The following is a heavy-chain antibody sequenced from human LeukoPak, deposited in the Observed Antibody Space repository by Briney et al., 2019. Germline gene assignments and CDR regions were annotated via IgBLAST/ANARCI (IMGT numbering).Heavy chain of an antibody. D-gene: IGHD3-10*01. CDR1: GLTVSSYA. Sequence: GGSLRLSCAASGLTVSSYAMSWVRQAPGKGLEWVPTIIGSAANTYFADSVKGRFTISRDDSKNTVYLQMNSLRAEDTAVYSCAKYTSGTSYRGLDQWGHGTLVTVSS. CDR2: IIGSAANT. CDR3: AKYTSGTSYRGLDQ. V-gene: IGHV3-23*01. J-gene: IGHJ4*01.